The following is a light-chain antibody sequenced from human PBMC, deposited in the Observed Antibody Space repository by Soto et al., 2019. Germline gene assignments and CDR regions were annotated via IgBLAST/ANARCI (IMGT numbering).Light chain of an antibody. CDR2: AAS. CDR3: QQSYSSPWT. V-gene: IGKV1-39*01. CDR1: QTITNY. Sequence: DLQMTQSPSSLSASVGDRVTITCRASQTITNYLNWYQQKPGKAPKLLIYAASTFLSGVPSRFTGGGSGTDFTLTIDSLQPEDFATYFCQQSYSSPWTFGQGTKVEI. J-gene: IGKJ1*01.